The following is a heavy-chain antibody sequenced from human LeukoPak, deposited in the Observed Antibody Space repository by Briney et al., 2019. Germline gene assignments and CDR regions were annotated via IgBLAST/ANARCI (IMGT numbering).Heavy chain of an antibody. Sequence: PGGSLRLSCAASGFTFSNYSMNSVRQAPGKGLEWVSSISSSSRYTYYADSVKGRFTIPRDNAKNSLYLQMNSLRAEDTAVYYCARRYCSSTNCYAFDFWGQGTLVTVSS. D-gene: IGHD2-2*01. CDR3: ARRYCSSTNCYAFDF. V-gene: IGHV3-21*01. CDR2: ISSSSRYT. J-gene: IGHJ4*02. CDR1: GFTFSNYS.